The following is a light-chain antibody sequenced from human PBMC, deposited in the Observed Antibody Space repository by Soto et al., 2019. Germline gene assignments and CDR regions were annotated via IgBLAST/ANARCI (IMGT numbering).Light chain of an antibody. J-gene: IGKJ1*01. V-gene: IGKV3-20*01. CDR1: QSVSSNY. CDR2: GAS. Sequence: IVFTQSPCTLSLSPGERATLSCRAGQSVSSNYLAWYQQKPGQAPRLLIFGASSRATGIPDRFRGSGSGTDFTLTVSRLEPEDFAVYYCQQYGRSPWTFGQGTKVDIK. CDR3: QQYGRSPWT.